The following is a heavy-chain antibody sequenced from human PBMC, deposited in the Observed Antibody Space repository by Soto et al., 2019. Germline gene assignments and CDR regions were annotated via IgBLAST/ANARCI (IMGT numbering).Heavy chain of an antibody. CDR2: IYYSGST. J-gene: IGHJ4*02. CDR1: GGSVSSGSYY. Sequence: QVQLQESGPGLVKPSETLSLTCTVSGGSVSSGSYYWSWIRQPPGKGLEWIGYIYYSGSTNYNPSLKSRFTISVDTSKNRFSLKLSSVTAADTAVYYCASERRDGYNLGYWGQGTLVTVSS. D-gene: IGHD5-12*01. V-gene: IGHV4-61*01. CDR3: ASERRDGYNLGY.